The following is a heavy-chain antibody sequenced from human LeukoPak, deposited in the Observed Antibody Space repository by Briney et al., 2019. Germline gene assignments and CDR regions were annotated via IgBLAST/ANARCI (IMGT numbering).Heavy chain of an antibody. CDR1: GGSFSSSTHY. J-gene: IGHJ4*02. CDR3: ARQYYDSSGYYPWYFAY. D-gene: IGHD3-22*01. V-gene: IGHV4-39*01. Sequence: PSETLSLTCTVSGGSFSSSTHYWGWVRQPPGKGLDWNGGLYYSVSTYHKQSLKSRGDVSVDTSKNQSSLKVTYVTAADTDVYYCARQYYDSSGYYPWYFAYWGQGTLVTVST. CDR2: LYYSVST.